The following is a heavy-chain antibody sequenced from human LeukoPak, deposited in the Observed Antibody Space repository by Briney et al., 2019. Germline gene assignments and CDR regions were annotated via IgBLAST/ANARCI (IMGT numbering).Heavy chain of an antibody. J-gene: IGHJ4*02. D-gene: IGHD3-22*01. CDR3: ARDTGYSDSSGYYGTNFDS. CDR1: GFTFSDYN. Sequence: KPGRSLRLSCAASGFTFSDYNMRLIRQAPGKGLEWVSSISRSGSTKYYADSVKGRFTISRDNAKNSLFLQMNSLRAEDTAVYYCARDTGYSDSSGYYGTNFDSWGQGTLVTVSS. CDR2: ISRSGSTK. V-gene: IGHV3-11*01.